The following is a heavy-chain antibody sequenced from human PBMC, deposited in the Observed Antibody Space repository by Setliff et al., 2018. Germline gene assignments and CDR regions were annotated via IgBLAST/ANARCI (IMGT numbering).Heavy chain of an antibody. Sequence: LSLTCAASGFTFSTYSINWVRQAPGKGLEWIAYISSRSNTIYHADSVKGRFTISGDNSKNTLYLQMNSLRAEDTAVYFCAKSPVAYCSGAVCYPFDYWGQGTLVTVSS. CDR2: ISSRSNTI. CDR1: GFTFSTYS. J-gene: IGHJ4*02. CDR3: AKSPVAYCSGAVCYPFDY. V-gene: IGHV3-48*01. D-gene: IGHD2-8*02.